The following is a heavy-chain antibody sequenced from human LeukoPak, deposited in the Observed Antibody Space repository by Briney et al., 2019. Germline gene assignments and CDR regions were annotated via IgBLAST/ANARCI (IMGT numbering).Heavy chain of an antibody. CDR3: ARLRFLEWLLRYYYYMDV. Sequence: SETLSLTCAVSGGSFSGYYWSWIRQPPGKGLEWIGEIIHSGSTNYNPSLKSRVTISVDTSKNQFSLKLSSVTAADTAVYYCARLRFLEWLLRYYYYMDVWGKGTTVTVSS. J-gene: IGHJ6*03. CDR2: IIHSGST. CDR1: GGSFSGYY. V-gene: IGHV4-34*12. D-gene: IGHD3-3*01.